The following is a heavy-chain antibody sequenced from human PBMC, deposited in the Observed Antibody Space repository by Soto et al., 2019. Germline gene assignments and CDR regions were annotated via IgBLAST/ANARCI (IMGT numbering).Heavy chain of an antibody. CDR1: GFTVSSNY. Sequence: EVQLVESGGGLVQPGGSLRLSCAASGFTVSSNYMSWVRQAPGKGLEWVSVIYSGGSTYYADSVKGRFTISRDNSKNTLYLQMNSLRAEDTAVYYCARDPGHCSGGSCYPRYYGMDVWGQGTTVTVSS. V-gene: IGHV3-66*01. CDR2: IYSGGST. D-gene: IGHD2-15*01. CDR3: ARDPGHCSGGSCYPRYYGMDV. J-gene: IGHJ6*02.